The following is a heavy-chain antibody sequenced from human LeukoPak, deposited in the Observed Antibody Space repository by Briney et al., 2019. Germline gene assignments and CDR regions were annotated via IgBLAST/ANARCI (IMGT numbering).Heavy chain of an antibody. CDR3: AREERWLQKRGPYDAFDI. CDR2: IYYSGST. J-gene: IGHJ3*02. D-gene: IGHD5-24*01. V-gene: IGHV4-59*01. CDR1: VGSISSYY. Sequence: SETLSLTCTVSVGSISSYYWSWIRQPPGKGLEWIGYIYYSGSTNYNPSLKSRGTISVDTSKNQFSLKLSSVTAADTAVYYCAREERWLQKRGPYDAFDIWGQGTMVTVSS.